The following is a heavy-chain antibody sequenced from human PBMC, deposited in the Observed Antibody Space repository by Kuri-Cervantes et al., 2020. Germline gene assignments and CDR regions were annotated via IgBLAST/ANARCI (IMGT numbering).Heavy chain of an antibody. CDR3: ARDEPDIVVVPDPLSY. CDR2: IIPIFDTA. D-gene: IGHD2-2*01. Sequence: SVKVSCKASGGTFSSYAISWVRQAPGQGLEWMGGIIPIFDTANYAQKFQGRVTITTDESTSTVYMELSSLRSEDTAVYYCARDEPDIVVVPDPLSYWGQGTLVTVSS. J-gene: IGHJ4*02. CDR1: GGTFSSYA. V-gene: IGHV1-69*05.